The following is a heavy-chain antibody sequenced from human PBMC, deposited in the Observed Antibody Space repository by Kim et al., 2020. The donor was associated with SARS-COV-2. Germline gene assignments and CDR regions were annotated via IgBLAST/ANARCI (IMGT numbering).Heavy chain of an antibody. V-gene: IGHV3-74*01. Sequence: GGSLRLSCAASGFTFSSYWMHCVRQAPGKGLVWVSRINSDGSSTSYADSVKGRFTISRDNAKNTLYLQMNTLRAEDTAVYYCARDLKGVYSGYDPYYYYYGMDVWGQGTTVTVSS. J-gene: IGHJ6*02. CDR2: INSDGSST. D-gene: IGHD5-12*01. CDR1: GFTFSSYW. CDR3: ARDLKGVYSGYDPYYYYYGMDV.